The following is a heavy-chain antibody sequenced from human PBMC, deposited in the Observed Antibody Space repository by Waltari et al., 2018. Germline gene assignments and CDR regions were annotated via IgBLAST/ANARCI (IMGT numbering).Heavy chain of an antibody. CDR3: ARTYYYGSGEYFQH. V-gene: IGHV1-69*10. D-gene: IGHD3-10*01. J-gene: IGHJ1*01. CDR1: GGTFSSYA. CDR2: SSPFLGIA. Sequence: QVQLVQSGAAVKKPGSSVKVPCKASGGTFSSYALSWVRQAPGQGLAWMGGSSPFLGIANYAQKFQGRVTITADKSASTAYTELSSVRSEDTAVYYCARTYYYGSGEYFQHWGQGTLVTVSS.